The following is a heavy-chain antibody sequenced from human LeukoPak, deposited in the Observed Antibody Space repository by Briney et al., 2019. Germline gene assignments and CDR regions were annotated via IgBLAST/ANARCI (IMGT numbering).Heavy chain of an antibody. V-gene: IGHV1-69*05. D-gene: IGHD3-9*01. Sequence: ASVKVSCKASGGTFSSYAISWVRQAPGQGLEWMGGIIPIFGTANYAQKFQGRVTITTDESTSTAYMELSSLRSEDTAVYYCARTNYDILTGHFNPNNWFDPWGQGTLVTVSS. J-gene: IGHJ5*02. CDR2: IIPIFGTA. CDR3: ARTNYDILTGHFNPNNWFDP. CDR1: GGTFSSYA.